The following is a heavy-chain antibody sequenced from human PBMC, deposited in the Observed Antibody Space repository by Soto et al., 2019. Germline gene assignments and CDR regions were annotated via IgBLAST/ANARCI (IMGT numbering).Heavy chain of an antibody. CDR3: AKLRNNYYGSGSYIEARMDV. V-gene: IGHV3-30*18. Sequence: GGSLRLSCAASGFNFSSYGMHWVRQAPGKGVEWVAVISYDGSNKYYADSVKGRFTISRDNSKNTLYLQMNSLRAEDTAVYYCAKLRNNYYGSGSYIEARMDVWGQGTTVTVSS. CDR2: ISYDGSNK. D-gene: IGHD3-10*01. CDR1: GFNFSSYG. J-gene: IGHJ6*02.